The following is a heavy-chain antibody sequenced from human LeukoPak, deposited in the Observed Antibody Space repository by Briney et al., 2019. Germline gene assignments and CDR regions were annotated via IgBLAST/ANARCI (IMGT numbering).Heavy chain of an antibody. CDR3: ARGGAYTYGYY. CDR2: INPSSGSA. V-gene: IGHV1-2*02. D-gene: IGHD5-18*01. CDR1: GYTFTSYD. J-gene: IGHJ4*02. Sequence: GASVKVSCKASGYTFTSYDINWVRQATGQGLEWMGWINPSSGSANFAQKFQGRVTMTRDTSISTAYMELSSLRSDDTAVYYCARGGAYTYGYYWGQGTLVTVSS.